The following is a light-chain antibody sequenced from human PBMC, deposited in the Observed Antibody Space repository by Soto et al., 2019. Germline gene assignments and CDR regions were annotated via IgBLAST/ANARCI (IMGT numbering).Light chain of an antibody. CDR1: QSVSSY. V-gene: IGKV3-11*01. CDR3: QHRSNWPLT. CDR2: DAS. Sequence: EIVLTQSPATLSLSPGEGATLSCRASQSVSSYLAWYQQKPGQAPRLLIYDASNRAAGIPARFSGSGSGTDFTLTISSLEPEDFAVYYCQHRSNWPLTFGQGIRLEIK. J-gene: IGKJ5*01.